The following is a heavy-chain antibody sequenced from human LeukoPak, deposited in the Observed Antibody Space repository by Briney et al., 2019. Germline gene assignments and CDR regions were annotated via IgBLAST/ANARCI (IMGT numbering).Heavy chain of an antibody. V-gene: IGHV4-31*11. D-gene: IGHD6-19*01. CDR3: ARVGPDDLIETQWLVRGP. CDR2: IYYSGST. CDR1: GGSISSGGYY. J-gene: IGHJ5*02. Sequence: SETLSLTCAVSGGSISSGGYYWSWIRQHPGKGLEWIGYIYYSGSTYYNPSLKSRVTISVDTSKNQFSLKLSSVTAADTAVYYCARVGPDDLIETQWLVRGPWGQGTLVTVSS.